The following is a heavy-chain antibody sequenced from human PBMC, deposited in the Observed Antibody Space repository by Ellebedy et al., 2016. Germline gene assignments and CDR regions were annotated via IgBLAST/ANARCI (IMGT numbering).Heavy chain of an antibody. D-gene: IGHD4-17*01. CDR1: GGSISSGDYY. CDR3: ARVGLWDGDDVGGYFDY. V-gene: IGHV4-30-4*01. J-gene: IGHJ4*02. CDR2: IYYSGST. Sequence: SETLSLTCTVSGGSISSGDYYWSWIRQPPGKGLEWIGYIYYSGSTYYNPSLKSRVTISVDTSKNQFSLKLSSVTAADTAVYYCARVGLWDGDDVGGYFDYWGQGTLVTVSS.